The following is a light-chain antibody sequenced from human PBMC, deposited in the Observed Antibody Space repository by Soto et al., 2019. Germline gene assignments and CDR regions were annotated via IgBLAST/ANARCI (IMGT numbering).Light chain of an antibody. J-gene: IGKJ2*01. Sequence: IVMTQSPATLSVSPGERATLSCRASHSVGSNVAWYQQKPGQAPRLLIYVASTRATGIPARFSGSGSGTEFTLTISSLQSEDFAMYFCQQYNNWPYTFGQGTKLEIK. V-gene: IGKV3-15*01. CDR3: QQYNNWPYT. CDR2: VAS. CDR1: HSVGSN.